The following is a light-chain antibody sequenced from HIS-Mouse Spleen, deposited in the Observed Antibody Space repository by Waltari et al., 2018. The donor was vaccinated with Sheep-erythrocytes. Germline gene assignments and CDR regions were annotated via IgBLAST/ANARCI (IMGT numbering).Light chain of an antibody. CDR1: SSAVGGYNY. J-gene: IGLJ3*02. V-gene: IGLV2-8*01. CDR3: SSYAGSNNWV. Sequence: QSALTQPPSASGSPGQSVTISCTGTSSAVGGYNYFSRYQQHPGKAPKLMIYEVSKRPSGVPDRFSGSKSGNTASLTVSGLQAEDEADYYCSSYAGSNNWVFGGGTKLTVL. CDR2: EVS.